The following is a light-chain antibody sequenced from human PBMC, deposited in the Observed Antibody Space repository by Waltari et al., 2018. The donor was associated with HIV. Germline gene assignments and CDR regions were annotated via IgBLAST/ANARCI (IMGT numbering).Light chain of an antibody. J-gene: IGKJ4*01. CDR1: QSINIY. CDR3: QQSYTTPS. V-gene: IGKV1-39*01. CDR2: AGS. Sequence: DIQMTQSPSSLSASVGDRITITCRASQSINIYLNWYRQKPGKALNLLIYAGSSLQSGVPSRFSGSGSGTDFTLTISSLQAEDFATYYCQQSYTTPSFGGGTRVEIK.